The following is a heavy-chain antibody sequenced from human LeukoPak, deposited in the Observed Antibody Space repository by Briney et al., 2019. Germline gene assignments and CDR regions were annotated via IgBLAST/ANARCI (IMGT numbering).Heavy chain of an antibody. Sequence: GGSLRLSCAASGFTFSSYAMSWVRQAPGKGLEWVSAISGSGGSTYYADSVKGRFTISRDNSKNTLYLQMNSLRAEDTAVYYCARGGTIFGVVSGLDYWGQGTLVTVSS. CDR3: ARGGTIFGVVSGLDY. CDR2: ISGSGGST. CDR1: GFTFSSYA. J-gene: IGHJ4*02. D-gene: IGHD3-3*01. V-gene: IGHV3-23*01.